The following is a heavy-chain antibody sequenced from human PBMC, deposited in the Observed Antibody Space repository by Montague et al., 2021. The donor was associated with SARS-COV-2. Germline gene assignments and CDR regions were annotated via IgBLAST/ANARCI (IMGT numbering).Heavy chain of an antibody. Sequence: SLRLSCAASGFTFSGYSMNWVRQAPGKGLEWVSSISISSSYIYYADSVKGRFTISRDNAKNSLYLQMNSLRAEDTAVYYCARDGYGSGSYASGLGVWGQGTTVTVSS. D-gene: IGHD3-10*01. CDR1: GFTFSGYS. CDR3: ARDGYGSGSYASGLGV. V-gene: IGHV3-21*06. J-gene: IGHJ6*02. CDR2: ISISSSYI.